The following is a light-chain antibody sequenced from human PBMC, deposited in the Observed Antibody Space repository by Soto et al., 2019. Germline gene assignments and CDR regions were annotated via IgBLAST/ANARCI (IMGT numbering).Light chain of an antibody. V-gene: IGKV3-20*01. CDR1: QSLSSNF. CDR2: DSS. Sequence: EIVLTQSPATPSLSPGERATLSCRASQSLSSNFLTWYQQKPGQPPRLLIYDSSTRATGFPDRFSGSGSGTDFILTISRLEPEDFAVYYCQQYDRSWTFGQGTKVDIK. CDR3: QQYDRSWT. J-gene: IGKJ1*01.